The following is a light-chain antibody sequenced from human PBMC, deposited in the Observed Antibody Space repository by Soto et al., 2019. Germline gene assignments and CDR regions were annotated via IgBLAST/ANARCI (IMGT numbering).Light chain of an antibody. V-gene: IGKV3-15*01. CDR1: QSVSSN. J-gene: IGKJ1*01. CDR2: GAS. CDR3: QQYGSSGT. Sequence: EIVMTQSPATLSVSPGERATLSCRASQSVSSNLAWYQQKPGQAPRLLIYGASTRATGIPARFSGSGSGTEFTLTISSLQSEDFATYSCQQYGSSGTFGQGTKVDIK.